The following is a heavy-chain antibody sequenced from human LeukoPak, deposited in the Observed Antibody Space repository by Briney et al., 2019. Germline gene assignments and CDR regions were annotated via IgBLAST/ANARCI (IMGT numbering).Heavy chain of an antibody. J-gene: IGHJ6*03. CDR3: AGGTNYYYYMDV. CDR1: GFTFSSYS. Sequence: GGSLRLSCAASGFTFSSYSMNCVRQAPGKGLEWVSSISSSSSYIYYADSVKGRFTISRDNAKNSLYLQMNSLRAEDTAVYYCAGGTNYYYYMDVWGKGTTVTVSS. V-gene: IGHV3-21*01. CDR2: ISSSSSYI. D-gene: IGHD1-1*01.